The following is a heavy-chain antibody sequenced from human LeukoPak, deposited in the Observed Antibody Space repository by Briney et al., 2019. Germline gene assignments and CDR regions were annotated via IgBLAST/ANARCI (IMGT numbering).Heavy chain of an antibody. V-gene: IGHV3-53*01. Sequence: GGSLRLSCAASGFTFSSYSMNWVRQAPGKGLEWVSVIYDSGTTYYADSVKGRFLIFRDTSKSTVDLQMNSLRVEDTAVYYCAGRRSSGWYVYWGQGTLVTVSS. CDR2: IYDSGTT. D-gene: IGHD6-19*01. J-gene: IGHJ4*02. CDR3: AGRRSSGWYVY. CDR1: GFTFSSYS.